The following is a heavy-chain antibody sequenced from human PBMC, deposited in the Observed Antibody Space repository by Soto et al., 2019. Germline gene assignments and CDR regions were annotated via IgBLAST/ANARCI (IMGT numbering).Heavy chain of an antibody. CDR1: GFTFSNAW. V-gene: IGHV3-15*07. J-gene: IGHJ6*02. Sequence: PGGSLRLSCAASGFTFSNAWMNWVRQAPGKGLEWVGRIKSKTDGGTTDYAAPVKGRFTISRDDSKNTLYLQMNSLKTEDTAVYYCTTGALIRSYYYYGMDVWGQGTTVTVSS. D-gene: IGHD2-21*01. CDR3: TTGALIRSYYYYGMDV. CDR2: IKSKTDGGTT.